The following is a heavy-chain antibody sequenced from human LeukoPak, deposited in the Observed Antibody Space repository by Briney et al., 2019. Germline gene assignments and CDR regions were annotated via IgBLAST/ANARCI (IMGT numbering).Heavy chain of an antibody. Sequence: SETLSLTCSVSGDSITGHYLTWIRQPPGNGLEWIGYISHIGSTNYNPSLESRVTISVDTSKDQFSLKLTSVTAADTALYYCARDRISINALDMWGQGTMVTVSS. D-gene: IGHD1-14*01. J-gene: IGHJ3*02. CDR3: ARDRISINALDM. V-gene: IGHV4-59*11. CDR1: GDSITGHY. CDR2: ISHIGST.